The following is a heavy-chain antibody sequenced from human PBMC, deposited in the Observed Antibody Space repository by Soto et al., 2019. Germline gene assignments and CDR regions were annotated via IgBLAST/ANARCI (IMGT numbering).Heavy chain of an antibody. CDR3: AKTPRQWLVYVDY. CDR2: ISGSGGTT. V-gene: IGHV3-23*01. D-gene: IGHD6-19*01. Sequence: EVQLLESGGGLVQPGGSLRLSCVASGFTFSNYAMSWVRQAPGKGLEWVSGISGSGGTTYYADSVKGRFTVSRDNSKDTLNLQMNSLRAEDTAVYYCAKTPRQWLVYVDYWGQGTLGTVSS. J-gene: IGHJ4*02. CDR1: GFTFSNYA.